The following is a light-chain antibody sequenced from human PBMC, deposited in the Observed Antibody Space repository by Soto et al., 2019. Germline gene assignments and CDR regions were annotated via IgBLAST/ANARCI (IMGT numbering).Light chain of an antibody. Sequence: QSVLTQPPSASGTPGQRVTISCSGSSSNIGSNTVSWYQQLPGTAPKLLIYTNHQRPSGVPDRFSGSKSGTSASLAISGLQSEDEADYYCAAWDDSLNGVVFGGGTKLTVL. CDR1: SSNIGSNT. V-gene: IGLV1-44*01. CDR3: AAWDDSLNGVV. CDR2: TNH. J-gene: IGLJ2*01.